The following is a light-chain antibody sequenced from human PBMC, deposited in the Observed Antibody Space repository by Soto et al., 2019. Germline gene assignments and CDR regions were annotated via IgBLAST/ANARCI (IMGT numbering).Light chain of an antibody. Sequence: QSALTQPPSVSAAPGQRVTISCSGGSSNLGNNYVSWYQQIPGRAPKLLIYENNKRPSGIPDRFSGSKSGTSATLGITGLHTGDEADYYCGTWDDSVSADWVFGGGTKLTVL. CDR1: SSNLGNNY. CDR2: ENN. CDR3: GTWDDSVSADWV. J-gene: IGLJ3*02. V-gene: IGLV1-51*02.